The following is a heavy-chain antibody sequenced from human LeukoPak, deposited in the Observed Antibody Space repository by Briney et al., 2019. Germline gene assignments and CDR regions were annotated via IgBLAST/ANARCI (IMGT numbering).Heavy chain of an antibody. CDR2: IYSGGST. V-gene: IGHV3-53*01. D-gene: IGHD2-2*01. Sequence: GGSLRLSCAASGFTVSSNYMSWVRQAPGKGLEWVSVIYSGGSTYYADSVKGRFTISRDNSKNTLYLQMNSLRAEDTAVYYCARTDCRSPSCTFDYWGQGTLVTVSS. CDR3: ARTDCRSPSCTFDY. J-gene: IGHJ4*02. CDR1: GFTVSSNY.